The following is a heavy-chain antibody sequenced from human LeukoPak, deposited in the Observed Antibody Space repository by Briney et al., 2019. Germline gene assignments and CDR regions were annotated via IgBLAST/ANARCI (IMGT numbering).Heavy chain of an antibody. CDR1: GGSFSGYY. Sequence: SETLSLTCAVYGGSFSGYYWSWIRQSPGKGLEWIGEINHSENTNWIGEIKHSENTNYNPSLKSRVTISVDTSKNQFSLQLRSVTAADTAVYYCARNFDSSGYYLAYWGQGNLVTVSS. CDR3: ARNFDSSGYYLAY. CDR2: IKHSENT. D-gene: IGHD3-22*01. V-gene: IGHV4-34*01. J-gene: IGHJ4*02.